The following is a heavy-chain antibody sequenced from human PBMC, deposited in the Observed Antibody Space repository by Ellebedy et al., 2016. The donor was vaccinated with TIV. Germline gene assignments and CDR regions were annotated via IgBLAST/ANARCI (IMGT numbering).Heavy chain of an antibody. CDR1: GFTVSSNY. CDR3: ARDVLGPNDS. J-gene: IGHJ5*01. CDR2: IYSGGST. V-gene: IGHV3-66*01. Sequence: GESLKISCAASGFTVSSNYMSWVRQAPGKGLEWVSVIYSGGSTYYADSVKGRFTISRDNSKNTLYLQMNSLRAEETAVYYCARDVLGPNDSWGRGTLVTVSS. D-gene: IGHD1-26*01.